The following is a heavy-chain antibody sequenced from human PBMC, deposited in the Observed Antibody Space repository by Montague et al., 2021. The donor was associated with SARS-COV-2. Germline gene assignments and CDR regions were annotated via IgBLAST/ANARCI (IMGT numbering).Heavy chain of an antibody. J-gene: IGHJ4*02. D-gene: IGHD6-13*01. CDR2: INYSGTT. Sequence: SETLSLTCSLSGGSITDRTYYWGCIRQSPGKGLEWIGAINYSGTTYYXPSLKSRVTISLDTAKNQFSLKMTSVTAADTAVYYCARHWGIAAAGNWGQGTLVTVSS. V-gene: IGHV4-39*01. CDR3: ARHWGIAAAGN. CDR1: GGSITDRTYY.